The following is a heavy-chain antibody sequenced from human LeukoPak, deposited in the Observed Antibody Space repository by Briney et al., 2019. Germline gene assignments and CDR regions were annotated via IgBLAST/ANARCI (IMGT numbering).Heavy chain of an antibody. V-gene: IGHV3-30*18. Sequence: GKSLRLSCAASGLTFSSYGMHWVRQAPGKGLEWVALISYDGTDKYYADSVKGRFTISRDNSKNTLNLQMDSLRPEDTAVYYCAKDQGGYYGSGSYSPLDYWSQGTLVTVSS. CDR3: AKDQGGYYGSGSYSPLDY. CDR1: GLTFSSYG. D-gene: IGHD3-10*01. CDR2: ISYDGTDK. J-gene: IGHJ4*02.